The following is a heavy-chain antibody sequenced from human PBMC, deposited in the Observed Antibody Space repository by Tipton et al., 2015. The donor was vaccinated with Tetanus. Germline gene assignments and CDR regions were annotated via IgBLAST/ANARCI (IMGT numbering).Heavy chain of an antibody. CDR3: ARGGRYDYGVQGWFDP. J-gene: IGHJ5*02. V-gene: IGHV4-59*01. CDR2: IYYSGST. Sequence: TLSLTCTVSGGSISSYYWSCIRQPPGKGLEWIGYIYYSGSTNYNPSLKSRVTISVDTSKNQFSLKLSSVTAADTAVYYCARGGRYDYGVQGWFDPWGQGTLVTVSS. CDR1: GGSISSYY. D-gene: IGHD4-17*01.